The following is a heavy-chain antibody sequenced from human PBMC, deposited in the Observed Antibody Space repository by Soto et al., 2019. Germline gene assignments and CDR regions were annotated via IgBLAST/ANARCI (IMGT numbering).Heavy chain of an antibody. V-gene: IGHV3-23*01. J-gene: IGHJ5*02. CDR1: GFSFSGFE. D-gene: IGHD3-3*01. Sequence: GGSLRLSCAASGFSFSGFEMTWVRQAPGKGLEWVSAISGSGGSTYYADSVKGRFTISRDNSKNTLYLQMNSLRAEDTAVYYCAKDRPNWVFGGVPQWFDPWGQGTLVTVSS. CDR3: AKDRPNWVFGGVPQWFDP. CDR2: ISGSGGST.